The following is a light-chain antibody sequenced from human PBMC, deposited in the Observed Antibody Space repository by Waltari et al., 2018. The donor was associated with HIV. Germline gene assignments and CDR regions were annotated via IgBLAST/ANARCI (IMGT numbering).Light chain of an antibody. CDR3: QQFKSWPRT. V-gene: IGKV3-15*01. Sequence: EIVLTQSPATLSVSPGERAPLSSRATPGISSNLTWYQHKPSQAPRPLSYGVSTRTTGTPARFSGSGAGTDFTLTISSLQSEDFAVYDGQQFKSWPRTFGPGTKVET. CDR1: PGISSN. CDR2: GVS. J-gene: IGKJ1*01.